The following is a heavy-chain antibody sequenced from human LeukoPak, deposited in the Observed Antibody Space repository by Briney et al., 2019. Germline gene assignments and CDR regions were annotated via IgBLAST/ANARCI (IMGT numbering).Heavy chain of an antibody. Sequence: GGSLRLSCAASGFTVSSNYMSWVRQAPGKGLEWVSVIYSGGSTYYADSVKGRFTIFRDNSKNTLYLQMNSLRAEDTAEYYCASCSSGYYHLQHWGQGTLVTVSS. J-gene: IGHJ1*01. D-gene: IGHD3-22*01. V-gene: IGHV3-66*01. CDR1: GFTVSSNY. CDR3: ASCSSGYYHLQH. CDR2: IYSGGST.